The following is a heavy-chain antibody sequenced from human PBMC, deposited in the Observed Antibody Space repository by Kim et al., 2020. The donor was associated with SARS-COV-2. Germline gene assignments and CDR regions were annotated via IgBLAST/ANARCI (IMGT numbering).Heavy chain of an antibody. V-gene: IGHV3-21*03. Sequence: GGSLRLSCEASGFIFGRYTMNWVRQAPGKGLEWVSSLSSNSAYVYYADSLAGRLSISRDNARDTLFLQMDRLRAEDTGVYYCLREARYSRLSSGDYYDYWGKGTLVTVSS. CDR2: LSSNSAYV. CDR3: LREARYSRLSSGDYYDY. D-gene: IGHD6-19*01. J-gene: IGHJ4*02. CDR1: GFIFGRYT.